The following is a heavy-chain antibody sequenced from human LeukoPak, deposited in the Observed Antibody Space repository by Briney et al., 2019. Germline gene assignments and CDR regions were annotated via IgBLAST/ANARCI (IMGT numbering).Heavy chain of an antibody. CDR1: GYSFTSYW. Sequence: NLGESLKISCKGSGYSFTSYWISRVRQMPGKGLEWMGRIDPSDSYTNYSPSFQGHVTISADKSISTASLQWSSLKASDTAMYYCARRERYSSSSGIVDPWGQGTLVTVSS. CDR2: IDPSDSYT. D-gene: IGHD6-13*01. CDR3: ARRERYSSSSGIVDP. V-gene: IGHV5-10-1*01. J-gene: IGHJ5*02.